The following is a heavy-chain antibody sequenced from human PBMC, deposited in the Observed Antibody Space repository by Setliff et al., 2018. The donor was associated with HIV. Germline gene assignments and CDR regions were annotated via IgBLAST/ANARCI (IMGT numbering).Heavy chain of an antibody. CDR3: ARGALLAVFDFDH. CDR2: INVGNGDT. J-gene: IGHJ4*02. D-gene: IGHD2-8*02. CDR1: GYTFTTYS. V-gene: IGHV1-3*01. Sequence: GASVKVSCKASGYTFTTYSLHLVRQAPGHSLERMGWINVGNGDTKYAPELQCRISITRDTYAHTAYMELSSLRSDDTAVYFCARGALLAVFDFDHWGQGTQVTVSS.